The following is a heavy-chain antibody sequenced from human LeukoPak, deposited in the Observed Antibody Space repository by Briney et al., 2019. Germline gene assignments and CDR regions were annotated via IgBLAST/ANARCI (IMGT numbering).Heavy chain of an antibody. J-gene: IGHJ4*02. CDR2: IGRSGTTI. CDR1: GFTFSSYS. V-gene: IGHV3-48*04. Sequence: GGSLRLSCAASGFTFSSYSMNWVRQAPGKGLEGVSFIGRSGTTIYYADPVKGRFTCSRDNAKNSLHLQMNSLRAEDTAVYYCATNHPNGGGGRYFDWSPIDWGQGTLVTVSS. CDR3: ATNHPNGGGGRYFDWSPID. D-gene: IGHD3-9*01.